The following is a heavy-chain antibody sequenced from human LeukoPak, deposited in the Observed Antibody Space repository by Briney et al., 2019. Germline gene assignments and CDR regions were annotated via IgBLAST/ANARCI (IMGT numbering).Heavy chain of an antibody. V-gene: IGHV1-2*02. Sequence: GASVKVSCKASGYTFTGYYMHWVRQAPGQGLEGMGWINPNSGGTNYAQKFQGRVTMTRDTSISTAYMELSRLRSDDTAVYYCARDLAGYYDSSGLDYWGQGTLVTVSS. CDR1: GYTFTGYY. D-gene: IGHD3-22*01. CDR2: INPNSGGT. J-gene: IGHJ4*02. CDR3: ARDLAGYYDSSGLDY.